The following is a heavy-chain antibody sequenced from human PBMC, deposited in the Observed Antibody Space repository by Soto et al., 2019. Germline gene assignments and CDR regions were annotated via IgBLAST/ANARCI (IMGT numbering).Heavy chain of an antibody. CDR1: GFTFSSYG. Sequence: QVQLVESGGGVVQPGRSLRLSCAASGFTFSSYGMHWVRQAPGKGLEWVAVISYDGSNKYYADSVKGRFTISRDNSKNTLYLQMNSLRAEDTAVYYSAKDETAAAGHNWFDPWGQGTLVTVSS. V-gene: IGHV3-30*18. D-gene: IGHD6-13*01. CDR3: AKDETAAAGHNWFDP. J-gene: IGHJ5*02. CDR2: ISYDGSNK.